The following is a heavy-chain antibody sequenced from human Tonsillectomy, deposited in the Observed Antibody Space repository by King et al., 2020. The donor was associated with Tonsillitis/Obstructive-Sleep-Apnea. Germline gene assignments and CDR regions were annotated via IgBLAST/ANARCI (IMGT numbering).Heavy chain of an antibody. V-gene: IGHV4-39*01. CDR3: ASTYCSGTRCHTGYSYMDV. D-gene: IGHD2-2*02. CDR2: IYYSGST. CDR1: GGSISSSSHY. J-gene: IGHJ6*03. Sequence: LQLQESGPGLVKPSETLSLTCTVSGGSISSSSHYWAWIRQPPGKGLEWIGSIYYSGSTYYNPSLKSRVTISVDASKKQFSLELRSVTAPGTAVYSCASTYCSGTRCHTGYSYMDVWGKGTTVTVSS.